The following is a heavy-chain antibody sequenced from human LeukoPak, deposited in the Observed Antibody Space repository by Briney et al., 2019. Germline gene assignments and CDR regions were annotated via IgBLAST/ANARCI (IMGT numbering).Heavy chain of an antibody. CDR1: GGSINSSSYY. J-gene: IGHJ5*02. CDR2: IYYSGST. D-gene: IGHD3-10*01. V-gene: IGHV4-39*01. Sequence: PSETLSLTCTVSGGSINSSSYYWGWIRQPPGKGLEWIGSIYYSGSTYYNPALKSRVTISVDTSKNQFSLKLSSVTAADTAVYYCASLPPGITMVRGVLGGWFDPWGQGTLVTVSS. CDR3: ASLPPGITMVRGVLGGWFDP.